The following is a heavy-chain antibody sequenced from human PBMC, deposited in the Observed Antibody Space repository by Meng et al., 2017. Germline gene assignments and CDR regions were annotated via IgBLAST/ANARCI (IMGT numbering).Heavy chain of an antibody. J-gene: IGHJ4*02. Sequence: GSLRLSCTVSGVSISSYYWSWIRQPPGKGLEWIGYIYYSGSTNYNPSLKSRVTRSVDTSKNQFSLKLSSVTAADTAVYYCARKGPYSGYDSYYFDYWGQGTLVTVSS. D-gene: IGHD5-12*01. V-gene: IGHV4-59*01. CDR1: GVSISSYY. CDR3: ARKGPYSGYDSYYFDY. CDR2: IYYSGST.